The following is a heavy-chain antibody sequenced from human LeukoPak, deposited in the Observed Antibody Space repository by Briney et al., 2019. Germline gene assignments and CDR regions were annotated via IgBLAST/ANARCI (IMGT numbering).Heavy chain of an antibody. D-gene: IGHD3-10*01. CDR3: AKDQEKGYSPIIYGSGSQRVVPLDY. CDR2: ISYDGSNK. V-gene: IGHV3-30*18. Sequence: QSGGSLRLSCAASGFTFSSYGMHWVRQAPGKGLEWVAVISYDGSNKYYADSVKGRFTISRVNSKNTLYLQMNSLRAEDTAVYYCAKDQEKGYSPIIYGSGSQRVVPLDYWGQGTLVTVSS. J-gene: IGHJ4*02. CDR1: GFTFSSYG.